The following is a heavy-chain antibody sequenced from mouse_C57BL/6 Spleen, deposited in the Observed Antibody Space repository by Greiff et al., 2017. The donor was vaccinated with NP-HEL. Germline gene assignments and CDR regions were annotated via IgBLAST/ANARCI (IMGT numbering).Heavy chain of an antibody. J-gene: IGHJ3*01. Sequence: VQLKESGAELVRPGASVKLSCTASGFNIKDDYMHWVKQRPEQGLEWIGLIDPENGDTEYASKFQGKATITADTSSNTAYLQLSSLTSEDTAVYYCTTSDYGSSPAWFAYWGQGTLVTVSA. CDR3: TTSDYGSSPAWFAY. D-gene: IGHD1-1*01. CDR2: IDPENGDT. V-gene: IGHV14-4*01. CDR1: GFNIKDDY.